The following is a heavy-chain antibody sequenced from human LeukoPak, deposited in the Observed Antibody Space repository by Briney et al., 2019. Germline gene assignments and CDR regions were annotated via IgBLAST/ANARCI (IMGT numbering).Heavy chain of an antibody. CDR1: GYTFTGYY. CDR3: ARDLEPYGSGSYNYFDY. V-gene: IGHV1-2*02. Sequence: ASVKVSCKASGYTFTGYYMHWVRQAPGQGLEWMGWINPSSGGTNYAQKFQGRVTMTRDTSISTAYMELSRLRSDDTAVYYCARDLEPYGSGSYNYFDYWGQGTLVTVSS. CDR2: INPSSGGT. J-gene: IGHJ4*02. D-gene: IGHD3-10*01.